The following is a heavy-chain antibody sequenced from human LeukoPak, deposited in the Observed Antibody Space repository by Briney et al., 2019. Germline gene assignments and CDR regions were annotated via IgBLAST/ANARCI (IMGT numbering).Heavy chain of an antibody. CDR2: IYYSGST. V-gene: IGHV4-39*01. D-gene: IGHD6-19*01. Sequence: PSETLSLTCTVSGGSISSYYWGWIRQPPGKGLEWIGSIYYSGSTYYNPSLKSRVTISVDTSKNQFSLKLSSVTAADTAVYYCARRTDRYSSGWYAYYFDYWGQGTLVTVSS. J-gene: IGHJ4*02. CDR3: ARRTDRYSSGWYAYYFDY. CDR1: GGSISSYY.